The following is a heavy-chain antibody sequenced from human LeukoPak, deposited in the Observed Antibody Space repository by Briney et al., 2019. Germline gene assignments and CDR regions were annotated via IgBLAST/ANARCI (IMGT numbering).Heavy chain of an antibody. CDR2: ISDGGDTT. CDR3: AKTQGFFDH. CDR1: GFTFSNNG. J-gene: IGHJ4*02. V-gene: IGHV3-23*01. Sequence: GGSLRLSCAASGFTFSNNGMTWVRQAPGKGMEWVTGISDGGDTTYDAGSVKGRFTVSRDNFKNILYPQMNSLRAEDTAIYYCAKTQGFFDHWGQGSLVTVSS.